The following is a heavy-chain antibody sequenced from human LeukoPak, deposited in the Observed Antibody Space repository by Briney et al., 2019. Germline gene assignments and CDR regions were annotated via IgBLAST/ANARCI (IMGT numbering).Heavy chain of an antibody. J-gene: IGHJ4*02. V-gene: IGHV3-23*01. CDR3: AKTHGPGFFDY. D-gene: IGHD5-12*01. CDR2: ISGSGGST. CDR1: GFTFSSYA. Sequence: GGSLRLSCAASGFTFSSYAMSWVRQAPGKGLEWVSVISGSGGSTYYADSVNGRFTISRDNSKNTLYLQLNSLRAEDTAVYYCAKTHGPGFFDYWGQGTLVTVSS.